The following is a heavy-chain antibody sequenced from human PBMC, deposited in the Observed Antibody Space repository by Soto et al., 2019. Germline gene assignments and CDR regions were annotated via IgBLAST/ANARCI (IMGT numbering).Heavy chain of an antibody. J-gene: IGHJ6*02. CDR3: ARADYRCKSGYGFSMDV. CDR1: GFTFSSYA. Sequence: QVQLVESGGGVVQPGRSLRLSCAASGFTFSSYAMHWVRQAPGKGLEWVGVISYDGSNKYYADSVKGRFTISRDNSKNPLQLQMNGPRAEDTAVYSGARADYRCKSGYGFSMDVWGQGTTVTVSS. D-gene: IGHD5-18*01. CDR2: ISYDGSNK. V-gene: IGHV3-30-3*01.